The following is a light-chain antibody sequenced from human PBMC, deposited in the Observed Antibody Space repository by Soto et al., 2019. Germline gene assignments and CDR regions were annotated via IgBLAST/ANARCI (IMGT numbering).Light chain of an antibody. CDR3: PHRSNWWT. CDR1: QSVSSS. V-gene: IGKV3-11*01. CDR2: DAS. Sequence: EIVLTQSPATLSLSPGERCTLSCRASQSVSSSLAWYQQKPGQSPSLLIYDASNRATGLPARFSGSGSGTDFTLTISSLEPEDFAVYYCPHRSNWWTVGPGTKVEIK. J-gene: IGKJ1*01.